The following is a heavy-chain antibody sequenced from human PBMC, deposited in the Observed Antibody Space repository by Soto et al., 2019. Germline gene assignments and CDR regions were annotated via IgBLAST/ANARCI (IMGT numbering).Heavy chain of an antibody. D-gene: IGHD1-26*01. CDR1: GGSVSSTSYY. J-gene: IGHJ4*02. V-gene: IGHV4-61*01. CDR2: IDYSGTT. Sequence: SLTCTVSGGSVSSTSYYWSWIRQPPGKGLEWIGYIDYSGTTNYDPSLKSRVTISIDTSKNQFSLNLRSVTAADTAVYYCARTLRGQSYRGRDYWGQGTLVTVSS. CDR3: ARTLRGQSYRGRDY.